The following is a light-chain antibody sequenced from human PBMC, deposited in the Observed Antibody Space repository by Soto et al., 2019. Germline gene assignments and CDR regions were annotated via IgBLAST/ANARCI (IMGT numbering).Light chain of an antibody. Sequence: QSALTQPRSVSGSPGQSVTISCTGTSSDVGAYKYVSWYQQLPGKAPKLMLYDVNKRPSGVPHRFSGSKSGNTASLTISGLQAEDEADYYCSSYAGSYTVVFGGGTQLTVL. V-gene: IGLV2-11*01. CDR1: SSDVGAYKY. CDR2: DVN. CDR3: SSYAGSYTVV. J-gene: IGLJ2*01.